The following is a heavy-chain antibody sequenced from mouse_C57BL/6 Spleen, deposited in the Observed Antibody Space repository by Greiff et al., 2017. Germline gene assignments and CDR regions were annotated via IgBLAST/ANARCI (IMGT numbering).Heavy chain of an antibody. D-gene: IGHD1-1*01. Sequence: VQLKESGPELVKPGASVKISCKASGYSFTGYYMNWVKQSPEKSLEWIGEINPSTGGTTYNQKFKAKATLTVDKSSSTAYMQLKSLTSEDSAVYYCARSSFTTVVDYWGPGTTLTVSS. V-gene: IGHV1-42*01. J-gene: IGHJ2*01. CDR3: ARSSFTTVVDY. CDR2: INPSTGGT. CDR1: GYSFTGYY.